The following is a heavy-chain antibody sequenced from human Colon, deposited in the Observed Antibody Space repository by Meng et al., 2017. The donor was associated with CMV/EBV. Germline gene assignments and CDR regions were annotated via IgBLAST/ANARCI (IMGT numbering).Heavy chain of an antibody. D-gene: IGHD1-26*01. CDR1: GGTFSSYA. V-gene: IGHV1-69*12. J-gene: IGHJ4*02. CDR3: ARDIDSAEGY. CDR2: IIPIFGTA. Sequence: VRLVRAGVEVTKPGSSVKVSCKASGGTFSSYAISWVRQAPGQGLEWMGGIIPIFGTANYAQKFQGRVTITADESTSTAYMELSSLRSEDTAVYYCARDIDSAEGYWGQGTLVTVSS.